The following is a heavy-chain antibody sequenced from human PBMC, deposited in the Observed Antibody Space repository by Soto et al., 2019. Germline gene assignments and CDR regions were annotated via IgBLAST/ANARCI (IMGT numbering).Heavy chain of an antibody. CDR1: GFTFSDYY. Sequence: QVQLVESGGGLVKPGGSLRLSCAASGFTFSDYYMSWIRQAPGQGLEWVSYISSSSSYTNYGDSVKGRFTISRDNATNSLYLQMSSLRAEDAAVYYCARYSRLELGVGWFDPWGQGTLVTVSS. CDR3: ARYSRLELGVGWFDP. D-gene: IGHD1-7*01. CDR2: ISSSSSYT. V-gene: IGHV3-11*06. J-gene: IGHJ5*02.